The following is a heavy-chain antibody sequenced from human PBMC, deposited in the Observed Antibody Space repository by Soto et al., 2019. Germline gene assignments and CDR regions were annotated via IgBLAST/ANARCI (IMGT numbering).Heavy chain of an antibody. Sequence: GGSLRLSCAASGFIFSSYAMHWFRQAPGEGLEWVAVISYDGSNKYYADSVKGRFTISRDNSKNTLYLQMNSLRAEDTAVYYSAKGQGVRGVIITPAYWSQGTLVTVSS. CDR3: AKGQGVRGVIITPAY. V-gene: IGHV3-30*04. CDR1: GFIFSSYA. D-gene: IGHD3-10*01. CDR2: ISYDGSNK. J-gene: IGHJ4*02.